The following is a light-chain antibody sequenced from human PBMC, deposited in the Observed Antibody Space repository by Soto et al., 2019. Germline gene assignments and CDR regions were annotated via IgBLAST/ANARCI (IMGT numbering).Light chain of an antibody. V-gene: IGKV1-33*01. CDR1: QDIRNY. CDR3: EQYDNLPLT. Sequence: DLQMTQSPSSLSASVGDRVTITCQASQDIRNYLNWYQQKPGRAPKLLIFDASSLQRGVPPRFSGRGSGTDFTLTISSLQPEDIATYYCEQYDNLPLTFGGGTKVET. CDR2: DAS. J-gene: IGKJ4*01.